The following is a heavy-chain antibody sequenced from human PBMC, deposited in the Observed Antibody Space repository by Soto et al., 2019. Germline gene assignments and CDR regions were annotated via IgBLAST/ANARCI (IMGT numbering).Heavy chain of an antibody. Sequence: XESLKISCKGCGYSFTSYWIGWVRLMPGKGLEWMGIIYPGDSDTRYSPSFQGQVTISADKSISTAYLQWSSLKASDTAMYYCAGGRVRGYSGYDEENFDSWGQGTLVTVSS. CDR1: GYSFTSYW. CDR2: IYPGDSDT. CDR3: AGGRVRGYSGYDEENFDS. V-gene: IGHV5-51*01. J-gene: IGHJ4*02. D-gene: IGHD5-12*01.